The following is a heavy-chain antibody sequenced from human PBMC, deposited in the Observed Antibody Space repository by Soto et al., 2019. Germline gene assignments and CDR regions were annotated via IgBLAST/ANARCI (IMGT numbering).Heavy chain of an antibody. Sequence: ASVKVSCKASGYTFTGYYMHWVRQAPGQGLEWMGWINPNSGGTNYAQKFQGWVTMTRDTSISTAYMELSRLRSDDTAVYYCARDFTLGACSSTSCYQGYFDYWGQGTLVTVSS. CDR3: ARDFTLGACSSTSCYQGYFDY. V-gene: IGHV1-2*04. D-gene: IGHD2-2*01. CDR1: GYTFTGYY. CDR2: INPNSGGT. J-gene: IGHJ4*02.